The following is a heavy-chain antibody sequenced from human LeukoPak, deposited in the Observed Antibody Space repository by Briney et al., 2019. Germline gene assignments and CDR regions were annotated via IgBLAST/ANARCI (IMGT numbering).Heavy chain of an antibody. CDR2: INPNSGGT. D-gene: IGHD1-26*01. J-gene: IGHJ4*02. Sequence: MGWINPNSGGTNYAQKFQGRVTMTRDTSISTAYMELSRLRSDDTAVYYCATGSIVGATIDYWGRGTLVTVSS. CDR3: ATGSIVGATIDY. V-gene: IGHV1-2*02.